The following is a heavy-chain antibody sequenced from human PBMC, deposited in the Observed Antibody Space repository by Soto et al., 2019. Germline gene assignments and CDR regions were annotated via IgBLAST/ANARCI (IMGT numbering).Heavy chain of an antibody. CDR3: ASPVAYGDYGRFDP. D-gene: IGHD4-17*01. J-gene: IGHJ5*02. Sequence: QLRLQESGTGLVKPSETLSLTCTVSGASISSSNYYWGWIRQPPGKGLEWIGSIYYGGSTSYNPSLASRLTMFVDTSKNQFAPKLRSVTAADTGVYYCASPVAYGDYGRFDPWGQGALVTVSS. CDR1: GASISSSNYY. V-gene: IGHV4-39*01. CDR2: IYYGGST.